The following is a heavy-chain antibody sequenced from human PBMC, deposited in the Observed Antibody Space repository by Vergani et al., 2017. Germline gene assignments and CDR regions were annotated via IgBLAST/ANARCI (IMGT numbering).Heavy chain of an antibody. Sequence: EVQLLESGGGLVQPGGSLRLSCAASGFTFSSYAMSWVRQAPGKGLEWVSVIYSGGSSTYYADSVKGRFTISRDNSKNTLYLQMNSLRAEDTAVYYCAAKEIAAIYYYYYYMDVWGKGTTVTVSS. V-gene: IGHV3-23*03. CDR2: IYSGGSST. D-gene: IGHD6-25*01. CDR1: GFTFSSYA. J-gene: IGHJ6*03. CDR3: AAKEIAAIYYYYYYMDV.